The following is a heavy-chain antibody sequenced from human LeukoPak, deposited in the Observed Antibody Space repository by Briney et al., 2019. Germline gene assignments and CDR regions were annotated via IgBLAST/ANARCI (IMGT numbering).Heavy chain of an antibody. CDR3: ARQGKNVALDL. J-gene: IGHJ5*02. Sequence: GESLKISCKGSGYTFTNYWIAWVRQMPGKGLEWMAIINPGDSDTRFSPSFQGQVTISVDKSISTAYVQWSSLKASDTAMYYCARQGKNVALDLWGQGTLVSVSS. CDR1: GYTFTNYW. V-gene: IGHV5-51*01. D-gene: IGHD1-1*01. CDR2: INPGDSDT.